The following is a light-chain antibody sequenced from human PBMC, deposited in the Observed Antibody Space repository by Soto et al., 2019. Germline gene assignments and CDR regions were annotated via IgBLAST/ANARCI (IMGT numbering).Light chain of an antibody. Sequence: QAVLTQPRSVSGSPGQSVTISCTGTSSDVGGYNYVSWYQQHPGKAPKLMIYDVSKRPSGVPDRFSGSKSGNTASLTISGLQAEDEADYYCCSNAGSYTFDYVFGTGTKLTVL. V-gene: IGLV2-11*01. CDR2: DVS. J-gene: IGLJ1*01. CDR3: CSNAGSYTFDYV. CDR1: SSDVGGYNY.